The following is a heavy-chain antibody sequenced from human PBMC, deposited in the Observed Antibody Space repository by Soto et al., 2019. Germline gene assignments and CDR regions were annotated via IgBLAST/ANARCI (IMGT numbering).Heavy chain of an antibody. CDR2: ISGSGGST. V-gene: IGHV3-23*01. D-gene: IGHD5-12*01. Sequence: PRGSLRLSCAASGFTFSSYAMIWVRQAPGKGLEWVSAISGSGGSTYYADSVKGRFTISRDNSKNTLYLQMNSLRAEDTAVYYCAKSKWLRLEGRSDYWGQGTLVPVSS. CDR3: AKSKWLRLEGRSDY. J-gene: IGHJ4*02. CDR1: GFTFSSYA.